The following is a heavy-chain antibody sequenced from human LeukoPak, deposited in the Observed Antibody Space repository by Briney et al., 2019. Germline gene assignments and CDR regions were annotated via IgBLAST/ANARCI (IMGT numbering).Heavy chain of an antibody. CDR3: AREGGDYYDNLDY. Sequence: GGSLRLSCAASAFSVSSNYMSWVRQAPGKGLEWVANIKQDGSEKYYVDSVKGRFTISRDNAKNSLYLQMNSLRAEDTAVYYCAREGGDYYDNLDYWGQGTLVTVSS. CDR2: IKQDGSEK. V-gene: IGHV3-7*01. D-gene: IGHD3-22*01. J-gene: IGHJ4*02. CDR1: AFSVSSNY.